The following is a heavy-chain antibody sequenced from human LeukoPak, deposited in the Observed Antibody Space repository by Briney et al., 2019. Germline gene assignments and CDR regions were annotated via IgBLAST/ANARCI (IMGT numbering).Heavy chain of an antibody. Sequence: SETLSLTCTVSGGSISSYYWSWIRQPPGNGLEWIGYIYYSGSTNYNPSLKSRVTISVDTSKNQFSLKLSSVTAADTAVYYCARPTDYYDSSGYPKHDAFDIWGQGTMVTVSS. V-gene: IGHV4-59*01. J-gene: IGHJ3*02. CDR3: ARPTDYYDSSGYPKHDAFDI. D-gene: IGHD3-22*01. CDR1: GGSISSYY. CDR2: IYYSGST.